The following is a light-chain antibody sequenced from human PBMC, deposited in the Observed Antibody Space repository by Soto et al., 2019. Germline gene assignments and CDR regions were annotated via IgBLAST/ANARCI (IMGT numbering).Light chain of an antibody. CDR1: SSDVGAYKY. J-gene: IGLJ3*02. Sequence: QPVLTQPRSVSGSPGQSVTISCTGTSSDVGAYKYVSWYQQHPGKAPKFMIYDVTERPSGVPDRFSGSKSGNTASLTISGLQAEDEADYYCCSYAGTYNWVFGGGTKLTVL. CDR2: DVT. V-gene: IGLV2-11*01. CDR3: CSYAGTYNWV.